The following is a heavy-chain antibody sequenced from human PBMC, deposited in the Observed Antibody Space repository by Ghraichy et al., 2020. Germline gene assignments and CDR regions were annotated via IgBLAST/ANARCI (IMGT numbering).Heavy chain of an antibody. CDR1: GFTFSSYA. D-gene: IGHD2-21*02. Sequence: GALRLSCAASGFTFSSYAMHWVRQAPGKGLEWVALISYDGSNKYYADSVKGRFTISRDNSKNTLYLQMNSLRAEDTAVYYCARDYGHLVVVTAIQDYFDYWGQGTLVTVSS. CDR2: ISYDGSNK. V-gene: IGHV3-30-3*01. J-gene: IGHJ4*02. CDR3: ARDYGHLVVVTAIQDYFDY.